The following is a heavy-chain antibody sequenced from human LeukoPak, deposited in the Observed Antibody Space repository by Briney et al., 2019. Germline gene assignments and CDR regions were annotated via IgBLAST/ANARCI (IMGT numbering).Heavy chain of an antibody. V-gene: IGHV1-69*04. CDR2: IIPILGIA. D-gene: IGHD6-19*01. CDR3: ARESGAIAVPLDY. CDR1: GGTFSSHA. Sequence: PWASVKVSCKASGGTFSSHAISWVRQAPGQGLEWVGRIIPILGIANYAQKFQGRVTITADKSTSTAYMELSSLRSEDTAVYYCARESGAIAVPLDYWGQGTLVTVSS. J-gene: IGHJ4*02.